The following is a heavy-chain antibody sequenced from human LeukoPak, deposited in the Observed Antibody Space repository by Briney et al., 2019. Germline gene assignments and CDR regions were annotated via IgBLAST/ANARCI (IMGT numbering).Heavy chain of an antibody. CDR3: ARVDTALFDY. CDR1: GGSISSYY. J-gene: IGHJ4*02. CDR2: IYYSGST. V-gene: IGHV4-59*08. Sequence: SETLSITCTVSGGSISSYYWSWIRQPPGKGLEWIGYIYYSGSTNYNPSLKSRVTISVDTSKNQFSLKLSSVTAADTAVYYCARVDTALFDYWGQGTLVTVSS. D-gene: IGHD5-18*01.